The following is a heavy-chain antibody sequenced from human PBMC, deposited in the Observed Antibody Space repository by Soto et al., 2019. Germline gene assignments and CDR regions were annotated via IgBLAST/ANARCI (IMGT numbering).Heavy chain of an antibody. CDR1: EDTFSIYT. CDR2: VLPFLDVT. CDR3: GRDRKDSNWPNFDS. V-gene: IGHV1-69*02. D-gene: IGHD6-13*01. J-gene: IGHJ4*02. Sequence: QVQLVQSGSEVKEPGSSVKISCKTSEDTFSIYTLSWVRQAPGQGLVWMGRVLPFLDVTTYSQRFQGRVTITADKSTTTAYMELSSLTFEDTAVYYCGRDRKDSNWPNFDSWGPGTLVTVSS.